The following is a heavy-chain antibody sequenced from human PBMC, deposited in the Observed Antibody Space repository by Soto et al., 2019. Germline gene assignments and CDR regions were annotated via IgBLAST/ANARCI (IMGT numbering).Heavy chain of an antibody. Sequence: SETLALTCTVSGGSFRCYYWGWGRQPPGKGLEWIGEINHSGSSNYHPSLKSRATISVATSKNQFSLTVNSVTPADTAVYYCARGEITLLGGMDVWGQGTTVTVSS. J-gene: IGHJ6*02. CDR3: ARGEITLLGGMDV. D-gene: IGHD3-10*01. CDR1: GGSFRCYY. CDR2: INHSGSS. V-gene: IGHV4-34*01.